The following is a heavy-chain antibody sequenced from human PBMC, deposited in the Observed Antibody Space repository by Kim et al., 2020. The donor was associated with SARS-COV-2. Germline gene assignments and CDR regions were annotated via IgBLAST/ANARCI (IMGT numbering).Heavy chain of an antibody. CDR2: IRSKAYGGTT. CDR3: TRVMDTAMVSAPFDY. V-gene: IGHV3-49*03. D-gene: IGHD5-18*01. Sequence: GGSLRLSCTASGFTFGDYAMSWFRQAPGKGLEWVGFIRSKAYGGTTEYAASVKGRFTISRDDSKTIAHLQLNSLKTEDTAWYYCTRVMDTAMVSAPFDYWGQGSLVTVSS. J-gene: IGHJ4*02. CDR1: GFTFGDYA.